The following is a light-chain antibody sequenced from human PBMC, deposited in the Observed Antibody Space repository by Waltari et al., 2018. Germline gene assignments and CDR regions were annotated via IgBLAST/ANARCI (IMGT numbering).Light chain of an antibody. CDR1: GRHVRNYNN. J-gene: IGLJ3*02. Sequence: QSALTQPASVSGSPGQSITLPCLGPGRHVRNYNNFSWYQCHPGQAPKPMIYDFTERTSGVSDRFSGSKSGNTASLTISWLQTEDEAFYYCSSYTSDSTIVFGGGTRLTVL. CDR2: DFT. CDR3: SSYTSDSTIV. V-gene: IGLV2-14*03.